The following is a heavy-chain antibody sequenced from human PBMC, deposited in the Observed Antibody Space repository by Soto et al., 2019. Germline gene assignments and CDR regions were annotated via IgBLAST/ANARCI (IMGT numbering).Heavy chain of an antibody. CDR2: ISYDGRNK. CDR1: GFTFSSYA. CDR3: ASWYYDFWSGYSGYYGMDV. J-gene: IGHJ6*02. D-gene: IGHD3-3*01. Sequence: QVQLVESGGGVVQPGRSLRLSCAASGFTFSSYAMHWVRQAPGKGLEWVAVISYDGRNKYYADSVKGRFTISRDNSKNTLYLQMNSLRAEDTAVYYCASWYYDFWSGYSGYYGMDVWGQGTTVTVSS. V-gene: IGHV3-30-3*01.